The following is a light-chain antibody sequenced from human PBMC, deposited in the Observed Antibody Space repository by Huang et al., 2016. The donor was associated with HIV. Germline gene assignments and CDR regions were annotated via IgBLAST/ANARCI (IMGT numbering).Light chain of an antibody. V-gene: IGKV3-15*01. CDR2: GAS. J-gene: IGKJ1*01. CDR1: QSVSSN. CDR3: QQYNNWPWT. Sequence: EIVMTQSPATLSVSPGERATLSCRARQSVSSNLAWYQQKPGQAPRLLIQGASTRATVIPAKFSGSGSGTEFTLTISSLQSEDFAVYYCQQYNNWPWTFGQGTKMEIK.